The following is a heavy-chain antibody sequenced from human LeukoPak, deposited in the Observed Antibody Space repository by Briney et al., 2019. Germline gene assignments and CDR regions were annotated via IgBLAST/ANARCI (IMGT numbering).Heavy chain of an antibody. CDR2: ISAYNGNT. CDR3: AKDFRLAKVRLLYYYYMDV. V-gene: IGHV1-18*01. CDR1: GYTFTSYG. D-gene: IGHD3-10*01. J-gene: IGHJ6*03. Sequence: ASVKVSCKASGYTFTSYGISWVRQAPGQGLEWMGWISAYNGNTNYAQKIQGRVTMTTDTSTSTAYMELRSLRSDDTAVYYCAKDFRLAKVRLLYYYYMDVWGKGTTVTISS.